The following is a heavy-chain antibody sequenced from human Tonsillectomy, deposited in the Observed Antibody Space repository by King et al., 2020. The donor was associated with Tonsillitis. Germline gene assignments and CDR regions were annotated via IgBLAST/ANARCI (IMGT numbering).Heavy chain of an antibody. CDR2: IWYDGSNQ. CDR1: GFTFNNYG. Sequence: VQLVESGGGVVQPGRSLRLSCAASGFTFNNYGMHWVRQAPGKGLEWVAVIWYDGSNQYYPESVKGRFTISRDNSKNTLYLQMNSLRAEDTAVYYCARDSTVTTGGPIDYWGQGTLVTVSS. CDR3: ARDSTVTTGGPIDY. D-gene: IGHD4-17*01. V-gene: IGHV3-33*01. J-gene: IGHJ4*02.